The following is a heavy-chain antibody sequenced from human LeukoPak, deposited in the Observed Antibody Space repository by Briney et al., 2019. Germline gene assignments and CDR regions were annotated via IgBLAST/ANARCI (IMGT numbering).Heavy chain of an antibody. CDR2: IYYGGST. Sequence: PSETLSLTCTVSGGSISSYYWSWIRQPPGKGLEWIGFIYYGGSTNYNPSLKSRVTISVDTSKNQFSLKLSSVTAADTAVYYCARDKALWFGELLQPHNWFDPWGQGTLVTVSS. V-gene: IGHV4-59*01. CDR3: ARDKALWFGELLQPHNWFDP. D-gene: IGHD3-10*01. CDR1: GGSISSYY. J-gene: IGHJ5*02.